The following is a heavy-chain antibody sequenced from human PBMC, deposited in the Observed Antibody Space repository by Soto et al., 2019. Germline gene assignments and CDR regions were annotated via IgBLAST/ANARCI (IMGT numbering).Heavy chain of an antibody. D-gene: IGHD6-19*01. V-gene: IGHV3-30*18. Sequence: VPLVESGGGVVQPGRSLRLSCAASGFTFSDYAMHWVRQAPGKGLEWVAVVSHDGRNTHYADSVEGRFTISRDSSKSTVSLEMTSLRAEDTAVYYGAKGGRQWLVTSDFNYWGQGALVTVSS. J-gene: IGHJ4*02. CDR2: VSHDGRNT. CDR3: AKGGRQWLVTSDFNY. CDR1: GFTFSDYA.